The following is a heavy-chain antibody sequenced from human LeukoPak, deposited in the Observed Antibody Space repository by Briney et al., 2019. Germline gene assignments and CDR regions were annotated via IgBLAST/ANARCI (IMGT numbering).Heavy chain of an antibody. CDR2: IYYSGST. CDR3: ARGRTTHYYYGMDV. J-gene: IGHJ6*02. D-gene: IGHD1-7*01. Sequence: SETLSLTCTVSGGSISSYYWSWIRQPPGKGLEWIGYIYYSGSTNYNPSLKSRVTISVDTSKNQFSLKLSSVTAADTAVYYCARGRTTHYYYGMDVWGQGTTVTVSS. V-gene: IGHV4-59*01. CDR1: GGSISSYY.